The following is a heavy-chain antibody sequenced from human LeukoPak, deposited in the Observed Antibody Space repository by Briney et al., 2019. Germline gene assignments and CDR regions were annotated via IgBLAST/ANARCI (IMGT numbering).Heavy chain of an antibody. CDR1: GFTFSSYS. V-gene: IGHV3-7*01. CDR2: IKQDGSEK. CDR3: ANNYDFWSGYYPFDY. J-gene: IGHJ4*02. D-gene: IGHD3-3*01. Sequence: GGSLRLSCAASGFTFSSYSMSWVRQAPGKGLEWLANIKQDGSEKYYVDSVKGRFTISRDNAKNSLYLQMNSLRAEDTAVYYCANNYDFWSGYYPFDYWGQGTLVTVSS.